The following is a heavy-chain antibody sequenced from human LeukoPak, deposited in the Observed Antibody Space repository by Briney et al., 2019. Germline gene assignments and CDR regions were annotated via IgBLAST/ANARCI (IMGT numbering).Heavy chain of an antibody. CDR1: GYTFTDYF. Sequence: ASVKVSCKASGYTFTDYFMNWVRQAPGQGLEWMGWINPKSGGTVYAQKFQGRVTMIRDTSISTAYMELNRLRSDDTAVYYCALWEIVHYAFDFWGQGTMVTVSS. J-gene: IGHJ3*01. CDR2: INPKSGGT. D-gene: IGHD5-12*01. V-gene: IGHV1-2*02. CDR3: ALWEIVHYAFDF.